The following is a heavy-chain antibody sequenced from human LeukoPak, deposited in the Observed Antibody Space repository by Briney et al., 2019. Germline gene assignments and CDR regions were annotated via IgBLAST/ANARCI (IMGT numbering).Heavy chain of an antibody. CDR3: ARGRGRFLEWLLTDY. J-gene: IGHJ4*02. Sequence: PGGSLRLSCAASGFTFSSYAMHWVRQAPGKGLEWVAVISYDGSNKYYADSVKGRFTISRDNSKNTLYLQINSLRAEDTAVYYCARGRGRFLEWLLTDYWGQGTLVTVSS. V-gene: IGHV3-30-3*01. D-gene: IGHD3-3*01. CDR2: ISYDGSNK. CDR1: GFTFSSYA.